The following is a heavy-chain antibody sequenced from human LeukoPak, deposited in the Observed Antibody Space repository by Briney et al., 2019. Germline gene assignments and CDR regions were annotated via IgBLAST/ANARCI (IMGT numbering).Heavy chain of an antibody. CDR1: GFTFSSSA. D-gene: IGHD3-10*01. CDR2: IVVGSGNT. Sequence: GASVKVSCKTSGFTFSSSAVQWVRQARGQRLEWIGWIVVGSGNTNYAQKFQERVTITRDMSTSTTYMELSSLRSGDTAVYYCAAESGTIVRGVPNWFDPWGQGTLVTVSS. V-gene: IGHV1-58*01. J-gene: IGHJ5*02. CDR3: AAESGTIVRGVPNWFDP.